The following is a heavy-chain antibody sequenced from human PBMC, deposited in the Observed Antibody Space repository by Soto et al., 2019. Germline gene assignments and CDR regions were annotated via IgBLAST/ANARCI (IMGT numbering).Heavy chain of an antibody. D-gene: IGHD1-26*01. CDR3: ARLVGALGHWLDP. CDR2: ISAYNGNT. CDR1: GYNFNSYT. J-gene: IGHJ5*02. Sequence: QVQLVQSGAEVKKPGASVKVSCKASGYNFNSYTISWVRQAPGQGLEWMGMISAYNGNTNYAQKLQGRVTMTTDTSKSTAYMKLRSLRSDDTAVYHCARLVGALGHWLDPWGQGTLVTVSS. V-gene: IGHV1-18*01.